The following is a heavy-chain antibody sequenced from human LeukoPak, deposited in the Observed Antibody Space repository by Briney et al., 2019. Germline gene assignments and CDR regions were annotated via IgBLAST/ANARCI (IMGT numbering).Heavy chain of an antibody. D-gene: IGHD3-3*01. V-gene: IGHV1-18*01. CDR1: GYTFTSYG. Sequence: GASVKVSCKASGYTFTSYGISWVRQAPGQGLEWMGWISAYNGNTNYAQKLQGRVTMTTDTSTSTAYMELRSLRSDDTAVYYCARDMENDFYGFLVYFDYWGQGTLVTVSS. CDR2: ISAYNGNT. J-gene: IGHJ4*02. CDR3: ARDMENDFYGFLVYFDY.